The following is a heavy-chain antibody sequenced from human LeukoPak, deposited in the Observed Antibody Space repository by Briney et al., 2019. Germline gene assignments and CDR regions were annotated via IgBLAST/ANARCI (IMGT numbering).Heavy chain of an antibody. V-gene: IGHV3-9*01. CDR1: GFTFDDYA. Sequence: GGSLRPSCAASGFTFDDYAMHWVRQAPGKGLEWVSGISWNSGSIGYADSVKGRFTISRDNAKNSLYLQMNSLRAEDTALYYCASGGAAAAIDPWGQGTLVTVSS. J-gene: IGHJ5*02. CDR2: ISWNSGSI. CDR3: ASGGAAAAIDP. D-gene: IGHD6-13*01.